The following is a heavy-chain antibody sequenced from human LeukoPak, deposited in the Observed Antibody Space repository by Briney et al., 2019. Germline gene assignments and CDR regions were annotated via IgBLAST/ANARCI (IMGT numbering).Heavy chain of an antibody. CDR2: INAGNGNT. J-gene: IGHJ4*02. V-gene: IGHV1-3*01. CDR3: ARDQATIAVAGLFDY. CDR1: GYTFTSYA. Sequence: ASVKVSCKASGYTFTSYAMHWVRQAPGQRLEWMGWINAGNGNTKYSQKFQGRVTITRDTSASTAYMELSSLRSEDTAVYYCARDQATIAVAGLFDYWGQGTLVTVSS. D-gene: IGHD6-19*01.